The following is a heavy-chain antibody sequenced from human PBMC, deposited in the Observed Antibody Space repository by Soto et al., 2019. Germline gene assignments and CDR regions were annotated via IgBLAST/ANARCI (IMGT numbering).Heavy chain of an antibody. CDR2: INPSTGST. Sequence: ASVKVSCKASRYIFTSFHMHWVREAPGQGLEWMGVINPSTGSTSYEQKFQGRVTMTRDTSTSTVYMVLSSLRSEDTAVYYCARIAAARLTYFAFWGQGTPVTVSS. V-gene: IGHV1-46*01. CDR3: ARIAAARLTYFAF. CDR1: RYIFTSFH. D-gene: IGHD6-13*01. J-gene: IGHJ4*02.